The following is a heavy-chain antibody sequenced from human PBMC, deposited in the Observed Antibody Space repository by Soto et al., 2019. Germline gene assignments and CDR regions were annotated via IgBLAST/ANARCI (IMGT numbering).Heavy chain of an antibody. Sequence: QLQLQESGSGLVKPSQSLSLTCAVSGGAISSGGYSWSWMRQPPGKGLEWIGYIYHSGSIYYNPSLKSRVTISVDRSKNHFSLKLSAVTAADTAIYYCARGPPHHYWGQGTLVTVSS. J-gene: IGHJ4*02. CDR2: IYHSGSI. CDR3: ARGPPHHY. CDR1: GGAISSGGYS. V-gene: IGHV4-30-2*01.